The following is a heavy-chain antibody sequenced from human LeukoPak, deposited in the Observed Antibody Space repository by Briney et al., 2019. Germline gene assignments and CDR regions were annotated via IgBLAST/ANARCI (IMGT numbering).Heavy chain of an antibody. CDR1: GCTFTGYY. D-gene: IGHD3-22*01. J-gene: IGHJ4*02. V-gene: IGHV1-2*02. CDR3: ARVKTMIIVVSLFDY. CDR2: INPNSGGT. Sequence: GASVKVSCKASGCTFTGYYMHWVRQAPGQGLEWMGWINPNSGGTNYAQQFQGRLTTTRDTSISTAYMELSRLRSDDTAVYYCARVKTMIIVVSLFDYWGQGTLVTVSS.